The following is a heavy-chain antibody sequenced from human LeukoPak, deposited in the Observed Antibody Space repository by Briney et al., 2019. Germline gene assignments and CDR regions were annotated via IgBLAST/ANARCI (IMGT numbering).Heavy chain of an antibody. V-gene: IGHV1-2*02. CDR2: INPNSGVT. CDR1: GYTFTGYY. D-gene: IGHD5-18*01. J-gene: IGHJ4*02. Sequence: GASVKVSCKASGYTFTGYYIHWVRQAPGQGLEWMGWINPNSGVTNYAQKFEGRVTMTRDTYISTAYMELSRLRSDDTAVYYCARGAMGTTGDRAMVADYWGQGTLVTVSS. CDR3: ARGAMGTTGDRAMVADY.